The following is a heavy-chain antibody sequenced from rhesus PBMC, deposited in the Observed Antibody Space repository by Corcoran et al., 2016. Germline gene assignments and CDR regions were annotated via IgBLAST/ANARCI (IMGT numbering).Heavy chain of an antibody. D-gene: IGHD1-44*02. Sequence: QVQLQESGPGLLKPSETLSPTCAASGCAISGGYGWGWIRQPPGEGLGGIGGIKSKNGSADSNHPIKSRVPISKDTSKTRFPRKLSSVSAADTDVYYCASQTGYSGFGYWGQGVLVTVSS. CDR1: GCAISGGYG. V-gene: IGHV4-127*01. J-gene: IGHJ4*01. CDR2: IKSKNGSA. CDR3: ASQTGYSGFGY.